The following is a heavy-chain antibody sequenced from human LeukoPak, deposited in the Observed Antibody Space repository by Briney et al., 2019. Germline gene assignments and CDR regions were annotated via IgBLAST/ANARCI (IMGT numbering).Heavy chain of an antibody. V-gene: IGHV4-34*01. D-gene: IGHD5-18*01. CDR3: RSYGYEVDY. CDR1: GGSFSGYY. CDR2: INHSGST. Sequence: SETLSLTCAVYGGSFSGYYWSWIRQPPGKGLEWIGEINHSGSTNYNPSLKSRVTISVDTSKNQLSLKLSSVTAADTAVYYCRSYGYEVDYWGQGTLVTVSS. J-gene: IGHJ4*02.